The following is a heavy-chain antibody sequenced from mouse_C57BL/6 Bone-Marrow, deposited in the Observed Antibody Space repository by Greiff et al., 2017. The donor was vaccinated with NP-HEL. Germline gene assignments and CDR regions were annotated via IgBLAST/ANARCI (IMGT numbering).Heavy chain of an antibody. CDR1: GYTFTDYY. D-gene: IGHD2-3*01. J-gene: IGHJ3*01. CDR3: AGKSYDGYYWFAY. V-gene: IGHV1-26*01. Sequence: EVQLQQSGPELVKPGASVKISCKASGYTFTDYYMNWVKQSHGKSLEWIGDINPNNGGTSYNQKFKGKATLTVDKSSSTAYMELRSLTSEDSAVYYCAGKSYDGYYWFAYWGQGTLVTVSA. CDR2: INPNNGGT.